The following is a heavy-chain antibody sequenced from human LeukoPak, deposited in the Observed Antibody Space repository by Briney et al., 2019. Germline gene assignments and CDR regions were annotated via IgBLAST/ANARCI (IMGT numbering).Heavy chain of an antibody. Sequence: GSLRLSCAASGFTFSSYGMSWVRQAPGKGLEWIGEIYHSGSTNYNPSLKSRVTISVDKSKNQSSLKLSSVTAADTAVYYCASFIREDELYYFDYWGQGTLVTVSS. D-gene: IGHD3-16*01. J-gene: IGHJ4*02. V-gene: IGHV4-4*02. CDR2: IYHSGST. CDR3: ASFIREDELYYFDY. CDR1: GFTFSSYGM.